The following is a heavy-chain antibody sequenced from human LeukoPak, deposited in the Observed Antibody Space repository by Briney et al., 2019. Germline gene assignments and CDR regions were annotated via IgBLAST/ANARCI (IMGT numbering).Heavy chain of an antibody. CDR2: MNPNSGNT. Sequence: ASVKVSCKASGYTFTSYDINWVRQATGQGLEWMGWMNPNSGNTGYAQKFQGRVTMTRNTSISTAYMELSSLRSEDTAVYYCARGWQTYYYDSSGYYPWGQGTLVTVSS. V-gene: IGHV1-8*01. D-gene: IGHD3-22*01. J-gene: IGHJ5*02. CDR1: GYTFTSYD. CDR3: ARGWQTYYYDSSGYYP.